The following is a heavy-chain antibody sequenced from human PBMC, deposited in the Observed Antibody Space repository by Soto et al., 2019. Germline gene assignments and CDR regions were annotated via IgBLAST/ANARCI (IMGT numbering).Heavy chain of an antibody. J-gene: IGHJ4*02. V-gene: IGHV1-24*01. CDR1: GYTFTSYG. D-gene: IGHD3-10*01. CDR3: ATVVSNFYGSGSYFYY. Sequence: ASLKVSCKASGYTFTSYGNSWVRKAHGQGLEWMGGFDPEDGETIYAQKFQGRVTMTEDTSTDTAYMELSSLRSEDTAVYYCATVVSNFYGSGSYFYYWVQRTLVTVSS. CDR2: FDPEDGET.